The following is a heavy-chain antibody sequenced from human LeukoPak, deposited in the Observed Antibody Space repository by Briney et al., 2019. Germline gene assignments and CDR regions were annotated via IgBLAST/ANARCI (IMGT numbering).Heavy chain of an antibody. J-gene: IGHJ4*02. V-gene: IGHV3-30*18. Sequence: HSGGSLRLSCAASGFTFSSYGIHWVRQAPGKGLEWVAVISYDGSNKYYADSVKGRFTISRDNSKNTLYLQMNNLRAEDTAVYYCAKVPYGDYVSHFDYWGQGTLVTVSS. CDR2: ISYDGSNK. D-gene: IGHD4-17*01. CDR1: GFTFSSYG. CDR3: AKVPYGDYVSHFDY.